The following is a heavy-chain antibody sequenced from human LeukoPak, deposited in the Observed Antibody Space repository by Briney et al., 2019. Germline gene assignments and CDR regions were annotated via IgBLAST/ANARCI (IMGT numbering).Heavy chain of an antibody. CDR2: TNTDGSST. Sequence: GGSLRLSCAASGFSFSSYWMHWVRQAPGKGLVWVSRTNTDGSSTNYADSVKGRFTISRDNAKNTLYLQMNSLRAEDTAVYYCANGILTGYYTPLGYWGQGTLVTASS. CDR3: ANGILTGYYTPLGY. D-gene: IGHD3-9*01. J-gene: IGHJ4*02. V-gene: IGHV3-74*01. CDR1: GFSFSSYW.